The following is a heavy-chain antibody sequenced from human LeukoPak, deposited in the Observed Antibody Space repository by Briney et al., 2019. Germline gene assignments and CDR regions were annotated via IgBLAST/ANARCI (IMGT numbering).Heavy chain of an antibody. J-gene: IGHJ4*02. V-gene: IGHV3-30*02. CDR3: AKNFPVVPAPDY. Sequence: GGSLRLSCAASGFTFSSYWMSWVRQAPGKGLEWVAFIRYDGSNKYYADSVKGRFTISRDNSKNTLYLQMNSLRAEDTAVYYCAKNFPVVPAPDYWGQGTLVTVSS. CDR2: IRYDGSNK. CDR1: GFTFSSYW. D-gene: IGHD2-2*01.